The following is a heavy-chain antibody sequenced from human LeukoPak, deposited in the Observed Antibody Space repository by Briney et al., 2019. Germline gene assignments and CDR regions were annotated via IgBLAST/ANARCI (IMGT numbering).Heavy chain of an antibody. Sequence: GGSLRLSCAASGFTFTNYAMSCVRQAPGKGLEWVSAIVGGGGTTFYADSVKGRFTISRDNAKNTVYLQMNSLRAEDTAVYYCAKARLSTGWAYNDYWGQGTLVTVSS. D-gene: IGHD6-19*01. CDR1: GFTFTNYA. CDR3: AKARLSTGWAYNDY. V-gene: IGHV3-23*01. J-gene: IGHJ4*02. CDR2: IVGGGGTT.